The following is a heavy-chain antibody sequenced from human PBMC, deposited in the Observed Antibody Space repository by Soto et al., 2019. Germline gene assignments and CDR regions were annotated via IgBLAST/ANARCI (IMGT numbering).Heavy chain of an antibody. Sequence: TLSLTCTVSGGSISSGGYYWSWIRQHPGKGLEWIGYIYYSGSTYYNPSLKSRVTISVDTSKNQFSLKLSSVTAADTAVYYCARRSRPGRIRGVIITGMDVWGQGTTVTV. CDR1: GGSISSGGYY. J-gene: IGHJ6*02. D-gene: IGHD3-10*01. V-gene: IGHV4-31*03. CDR3: ARRSRPGRIRGVIITGMDV. CDR2: IYYSGST.